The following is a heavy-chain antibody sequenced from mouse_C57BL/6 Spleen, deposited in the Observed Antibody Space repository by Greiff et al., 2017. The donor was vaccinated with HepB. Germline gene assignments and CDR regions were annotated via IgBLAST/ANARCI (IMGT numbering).Heavy chain of an antibody. CDR2: ISSGGSYT. CDR3: ARHDDYDAYYFDY. Sequence: EVNVVESGGDLVKPGGSLKLSCAASGFTFSSYGMSWVRQTPDKRLEWVATISSGGSYTYYPDSVKGRFTISRDNAKNTLYLQMSSLKSEDTAMYYCARHDDYDAYYFDYWGQGTTLTVSS. J-gene: IGHJ2*01. D-gene: IGHD2-4*01. CDR1: GFTFSSYG. V-gene: IGHV5-6*01.